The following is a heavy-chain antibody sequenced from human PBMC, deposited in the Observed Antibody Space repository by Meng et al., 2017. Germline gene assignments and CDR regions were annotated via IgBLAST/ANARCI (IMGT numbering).Heavy chain of an antibody. V-gene: IGHV1-8*01. CDR3: ARGHKITIFGVVIMYYFDY. Sequence: ASVKVSCKASGYTFTSYDINWVRQATGQGREWKGWMNPNSGNTGYAQKFQGRVTMTRNTSISTAYMELSSLRSEDTAVYYCARGHKITIFGVVIMYYFDYWGQGTLVTVSS. D-gene: IGHD3-3*01. CDR1: GYTFTSYD. J-gene: IGHJ4*02. CDR2: MNPNSGNT.